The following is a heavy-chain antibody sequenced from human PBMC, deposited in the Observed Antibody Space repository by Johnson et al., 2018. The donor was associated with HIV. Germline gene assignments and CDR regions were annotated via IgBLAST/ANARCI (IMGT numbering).Heavy chain of an antibody. CDR1: GFTLSDYY. V-gene: IGHV3-11*04. CDR2: ISSGAGTR. J-gene: IGHJ3*02. CDR3: ARDNWNDADGSFDI. Sequence: QMQLVESGGGLVKPGGSLRLSCAASGFTLSDYYMSWIRQAPGKGLEWVSYISSGAGTRYYADSVRGRFTISRHNAKNSLYLQMNSLRAEDTAVYYCARDNWNDADGSFDIWGQGTMVTVSS. D-gene: IGHD1-20*01.